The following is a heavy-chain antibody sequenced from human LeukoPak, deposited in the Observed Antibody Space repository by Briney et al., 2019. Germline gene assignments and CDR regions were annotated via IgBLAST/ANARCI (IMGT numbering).Heavy chain of an antibody. CDR3: ARLARYSNYFVPNYHYFDY. CDR2: INHSGST. CDR1: GFTFSSYA. J-gene: IGHJ4*02. Sequence: GSLRLSCAASGFTFSSYAMSWIRQPPGKGLEWIGEINHSGSTNYNPSLKSRVTISVDTSKNQFSLKLSSVTAADTAVYYCARLARYSNYFVPNYHYFDYWGQGTLVTVSS. D-gene: IGHD4-11*01. V-gene: IGHV4-34*01.